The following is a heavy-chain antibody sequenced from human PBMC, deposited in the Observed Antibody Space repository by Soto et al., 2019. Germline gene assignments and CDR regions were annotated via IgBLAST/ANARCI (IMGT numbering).Heavy chain of an antibody. J-gene: IGHJ4*02. CDR1: GFMFSNHG. D-gene: IGHD1-1*01. V-gene: IGHV3-33*01. CDR3: VRGDNWNDEASDY. Sequence: QVQLVESGGGVVQPGRSLRLSCAASGFMFSNHGMHWVRQAPGKGLEWVAVIWSDGTNRYYADSVKGRFTISRDNSKNTEYLQMSSLRVEDTAVYYCVRGDNWNDEASDYWGQGTLVTVSS. CDR2: IWSDGTNR.